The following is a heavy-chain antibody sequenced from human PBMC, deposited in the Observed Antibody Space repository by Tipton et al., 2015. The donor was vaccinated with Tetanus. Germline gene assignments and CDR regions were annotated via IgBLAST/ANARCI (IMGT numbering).Heavy chain of an antibody. D-gene: IGHD4/OR15-4a*01. V-gene: IGHV1-46*01. Sequence: QSGPEVKKPGASVKVSCKASGYTFTSYYMHWVRQAPGQGLEWMGIINPSGGSTSYAQKFQGRVTMTRDTSTSTVYMELSSLRSEDTAVYYCARDWPEVRAKAPFDFWGQGTRFTVSS. CDR2: INPSGGST. J-gene: IGHJ4*02. CDR3: ARDWPEVRAKAPFDF. CDR1: GYTFTSYY.